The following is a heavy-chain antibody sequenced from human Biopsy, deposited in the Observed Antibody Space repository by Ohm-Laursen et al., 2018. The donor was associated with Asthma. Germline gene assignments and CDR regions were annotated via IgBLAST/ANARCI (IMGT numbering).Heavy chain of an antibody. J-gene: IGHJ6*02. CDR3: ARAVDYSHYYGIDV. V-gene: IGHV1-18*01. D-gene: IGHD3-10*01. CDR1: GYTFNSAG. Sequence: GASVKVSCKTSGYTFNSAGITWVRQAPGQGLEWMGWISVYNGNTKVAQKLRDRATMITDTSTSTAYMELRSLRSDDTAVYFCARAVDYSHYYGIDVWGQGTTVTVS. CDR2: ISVYNGNT.